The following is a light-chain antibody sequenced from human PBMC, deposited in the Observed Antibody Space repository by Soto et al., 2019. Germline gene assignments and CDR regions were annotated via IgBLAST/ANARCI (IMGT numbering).Light chain of an antibody. CDR1: QSVSSS. Sequence: EIVMTQSPATLSVSPGERATLSCRASQSVSSSLAWYQQKPGQAPRLLIYDASTRATDIPARFSGSGSGTEFTLTVSSLQSEDFAVYHCQQYSNWPLTFGGGTKVEIK. J-gene: IGKJ4*01. CDR2: DAS. V-gene: IGKV3-15*01. CDR3: QQYSNWPLT.